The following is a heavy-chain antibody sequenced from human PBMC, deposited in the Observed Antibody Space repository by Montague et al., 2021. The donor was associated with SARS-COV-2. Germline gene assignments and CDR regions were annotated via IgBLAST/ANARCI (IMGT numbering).Heavy chain of an antibody. CDR1: GFSLNTPEVA. CDR2: IYGGDEE. Sequence: PALVKPTQTLTLTCTFSGFSLNTPEVAVGWIRQPPGKALEWLALIYGGDEERYGPSLLSRLTITRDTSKSQVVLTMTNMDPVDTATYFCTHRFAGFFDYWGQGILVTVSS. CDR3: THRFAGFFDY. J-gene: IGHJ4*02. V-gene: IGHV2-5*05.